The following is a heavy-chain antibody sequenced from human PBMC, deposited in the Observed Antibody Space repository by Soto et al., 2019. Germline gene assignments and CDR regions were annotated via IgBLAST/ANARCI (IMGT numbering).Heavy chain of an antibody. V-gene: IGHV4-59*01. J-gene: IGHJ6*02. CDR1: GGSISSYY. CDR2: IYYSGST. CDR3: ARDFLTVDTAMVTKLGYYYYCMDV. D-gene: IGHD5-18*01. Sequence: SETLSLTCTVSGGSISSYYWSWIRQPPGKGLEWIGYIYYSGSTNYNPSLKSRVTISVDTSKDQFSLKLSSVTAADTAVYYCARDFLTVDTAMVTKLGYYYYCMDVWGQGTTVTVSS.